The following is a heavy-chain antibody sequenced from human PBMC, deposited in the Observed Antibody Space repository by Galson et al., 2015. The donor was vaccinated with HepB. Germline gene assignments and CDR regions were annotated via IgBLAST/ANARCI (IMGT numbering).Heavy chain of an antibody. CDR3: AARAPGTSAFDI. J-gene: IGHJ3*02. Sequence: SVKVSCKASGFTFTSSAVQWVRQARGQRLEWIGWIVVGSGNTNYAQKFQERVTITRDMSTSTAYMELSSLRSEDTAVYYCAARAPGTSAFDIWGQGTMVTVSS. CDR2: IVVGSGNT. V-gene: IGHV1-58*01. CDR1: GFTFTSSA. D-gene: IGHD6-13*01.